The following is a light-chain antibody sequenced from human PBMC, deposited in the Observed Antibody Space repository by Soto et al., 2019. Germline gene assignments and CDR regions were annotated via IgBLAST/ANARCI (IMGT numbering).Light chain of an antibody. CDR2: EVR. V-gene: IGLV2-14*01. Sequence: QSALTQPASVSGSPGQSITISCTGTSSDVGGYNYVSWYQLHPGKAPKRMIYEVRNRPSGVSNRFSGSKSGNTASLTISGLQAEDEADYYCSSYTISSPVVFGGGTKLTVL. CDR3: SSYTISSPVV. J-gene: IGLJ2*01. CDR1: SSDVGGYNY.